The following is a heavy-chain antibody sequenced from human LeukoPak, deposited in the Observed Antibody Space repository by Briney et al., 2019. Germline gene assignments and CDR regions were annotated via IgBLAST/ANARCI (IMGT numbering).Heavy chain of an antibody. CDR1: GGSISSSSYY. CDR2: IYYSGST. CDR3: ARGSSGWLRFDY. Sequence: PSETLSLTCTVSGGSISSSSYYWGWIRQPPGKGLEWIGSIYYSGSTYYNPSLKSRVTISVDTSKNQFSLKLSSVTAADTAVYYCARGSSGWLRFDYWGQGTLVTVSS. V-gene: IGHV4-39*01. D-gene: IGHD6-19*01. J-gene: IGHJ4*02.